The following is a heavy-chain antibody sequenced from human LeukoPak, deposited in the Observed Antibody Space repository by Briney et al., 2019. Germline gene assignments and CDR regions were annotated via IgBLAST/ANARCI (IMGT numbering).Heavy chain of an antibody. D-gene: IGHD1-26*01. V-gene: IGHV1-24*01. Sequence: ASVKVSCKVSGYTLTELSTHWVRQAPGKGLEWMGGFDPEDGETIYAQKFQGRVTMTEDTSTDTAYMELSSLRSEDTAVYYCATIDAGELLPQGYYGMDVWGQGTTVTVSS. CDR3: ATIDAGELLPQGYYGMDV. CDR1: GYTLTELS. CDR2: FDPEDGET. J-gene: IGHJ6*02.